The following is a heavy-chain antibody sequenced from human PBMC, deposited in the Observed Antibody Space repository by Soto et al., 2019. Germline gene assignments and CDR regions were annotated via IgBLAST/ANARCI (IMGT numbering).Heavy chain of an antibody. D-gene: IGHD3-16*01. J-gene: IGHJ4*02. V-gene: IGHV3-23*01. Sequence: EVHLLESGGGLVQPGGPLRISCAASGFAFSNYPRTWVGRAPGKGLEWVSDISDGAGATHYADSVKGRFTISRDDSKNTLYLQLDRLTAEDAAVYYCAKGRTFFDFWGQGTLVSVSS. CDR3: AKGRTFFDF. CDR1: GFAFSNYP. CDR2: ISDGAGAT.